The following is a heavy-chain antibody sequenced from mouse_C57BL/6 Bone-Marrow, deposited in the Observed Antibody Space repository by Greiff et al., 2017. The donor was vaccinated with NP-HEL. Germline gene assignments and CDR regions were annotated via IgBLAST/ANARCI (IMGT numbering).Heavy chain of an antibody. CDR2: IDPSDSYT. J-gene: IGHJ4*01. V-gene: IGHV1-50*01. Sequence: VKLQQPGAELVKPGASVKLSCKASGYTFTSYWMQWVKQRPGQGLEWIGEIDPSDSYTNYNQKFKGKATLTVDTSSSTAYMQLSSLTSEDSAVYYCARHPLYAMDYWGQGTSVTVSS. CDR3: ARHPLYAMDY. CDR1: GYTFTSYW.